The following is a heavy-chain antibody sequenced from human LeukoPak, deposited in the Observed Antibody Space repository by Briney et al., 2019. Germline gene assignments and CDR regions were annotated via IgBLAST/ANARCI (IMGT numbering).Heavy chain of an antibody. D-gene: IGHD2-21*02. CDR2: IWYDGSSK. Sequence: GGSLRLSCAASGFTFSSYGMHWVRQAPGKGLEWVAVIWYDGSSKYYADSVKGRFTISRDNSKNTLFLQMNSLRAEDTAVYYCANLDCGGDCYSDSWGQGTLVTVSS. J-gene: IGHJ4*02. V-gene: IGHV3-30*02. CDR3: ANLDCGGDCYSDS. CDR1: GFTFSSYG.